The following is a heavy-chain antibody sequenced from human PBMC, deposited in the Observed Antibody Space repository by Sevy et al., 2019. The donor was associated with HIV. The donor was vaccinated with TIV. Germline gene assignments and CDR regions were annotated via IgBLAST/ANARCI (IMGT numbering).Heavy chain of an antibody. V-gene: IGHV4-31*03. CDR1: GAFISSSTYY. J-gene: IGHJ4*02. Sequence: SETLSLTCSVSGAFISSSTYYWTSIRQHPEKGLEWIGYISYNGSTYLNPSLKSRVTISLDTSKNQFSLKVSSVTAADSATYYCARRAYSGYAFGSKAGAFDYWGQGTLVTVSS. D-gene: IGHD5-12*01. CDR2: ISYNGST. CDR3: ARRAYSGYAFGSKAGAFDY.